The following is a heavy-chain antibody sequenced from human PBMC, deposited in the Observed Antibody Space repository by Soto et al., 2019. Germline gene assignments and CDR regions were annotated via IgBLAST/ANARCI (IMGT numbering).Heavy chain of an antibody. D-gene: IGHD6-13*01. J-gene: IGHJ5*02. CDR2: INAGNGNT. V-gene: IGHV1-3*01. Sequence: ASVKVSCKASGYTFTSYAMHWVRQVPGQRLEWMGWINAGNGNTKYSQKFQGRVTITRDTSASTAYMELSSLRSEDTAVYYCAKERIGRIAADGRGFDPWGQGTLVTVSS. CDR3: AKERIGRIAADGRGFDP. CDR1: GYTFTSYA.